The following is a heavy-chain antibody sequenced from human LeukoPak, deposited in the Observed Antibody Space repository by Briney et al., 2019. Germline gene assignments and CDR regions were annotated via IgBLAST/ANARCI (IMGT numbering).Heavy chain of an antibody. CDR1: GFTFSSYG. V-gene: IGHV3-49*04. Sequence: PGRSLRLSCAASGFTFSSYGMHWVRQAPGKGLESVGFIRSETYGGTAEYAASVKDRFTISRHDSKSIAYLQMNSLKTEDTAVYYCTRAVYCSGGACSFDPWGQGTLVTVSS. CDR2: IRSETYGGTA. CDR3: TRAVYCSGGACSFDP. D-gene: IGHD2-15*01. J-gene: IGHJ5*02.